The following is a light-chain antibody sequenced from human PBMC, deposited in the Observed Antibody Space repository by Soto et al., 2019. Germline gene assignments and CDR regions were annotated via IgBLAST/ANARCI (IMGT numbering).Light chain of an antibody. V-gene: IGLV2-14*01. J-gene: IGLJ1*01. CDR1: SSDVGGYNS. CDR3: SSYTSSMTNV. CDR2: DVG. Sequence: SVVRRAGSVCRSRGPSYPITYTGTSSDVGGYNSVSWYQQHPGKAPKLILYDVGDRPSGVSYRFSGSKSGNTASLTISGLQAADEADYFCSSYTSSMTNVFGSGTKVTVL.